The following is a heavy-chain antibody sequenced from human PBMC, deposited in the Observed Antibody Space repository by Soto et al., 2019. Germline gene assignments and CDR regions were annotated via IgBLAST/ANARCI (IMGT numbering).Heavy chain of an antibody. V-gene: IGHV3-49*04. J-gene: IGHJ6*02. Sequence: GGSLRLSCTASGFTFGDYAMSWVRQAPGKXLEWVGFIRSKAYGGTTEYAASVKGRFTISRDDSKSIAYLQMNSLKTEDTAVYYCTRTTSPPLYYYYYYGMDVWGQGPTVTVSS. CDR1: GFTFGDYA. D-gene: IGHD1-1*01. CDR3: TRTTSPPLYYYYYYGMDV. CDR2: IRSKAYGGTT.